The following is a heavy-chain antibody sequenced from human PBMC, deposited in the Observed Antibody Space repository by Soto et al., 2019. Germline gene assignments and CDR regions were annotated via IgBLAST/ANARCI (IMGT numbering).Heavy chain of an antibody. CDR1: GFTFSDYY. D-gene: IGHD3-3*01. CDR2: ISNSGGII. CDR3: ARRDWSGSDY. V-gene: IGHV3-11*01. J-gene: IGHJ4*02. Sequence: PGGSLRLSCAASGFTFSDYYMNWIRQAPGKGLEWISYISNSGGIISYADSVKGRFTISRDNAKNSLFPQMNSLRAEDTAVYYCARRDWSGSDYWGPGTLVPVSS.